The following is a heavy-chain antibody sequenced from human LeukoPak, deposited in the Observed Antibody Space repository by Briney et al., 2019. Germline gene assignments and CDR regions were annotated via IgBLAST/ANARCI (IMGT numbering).Heavy chain of an antibody. V-gene: IGHV1-3*01. D-gene: IGHD4-17*01. J-gene: IGHJ4*01. Sequence: GASVTVSCKASGGTFSSYAISWVRQAPGQRLEWMGWINPGNDNTKYSQKFQGRLTITRDTSASAAYMELSNLRSGDTAVYYCARDYGDYSYFDYWGHGTLVTVSS. CDR2: INPGNDNT. CDR3: ARDYGDYSYFDY. CDR1: GGTFSSYA.